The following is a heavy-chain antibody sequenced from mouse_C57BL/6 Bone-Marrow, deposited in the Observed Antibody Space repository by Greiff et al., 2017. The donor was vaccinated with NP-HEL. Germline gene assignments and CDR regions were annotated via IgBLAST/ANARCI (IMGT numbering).Heavy chain of an antibody. CDR1: GFTFSDYY. CDR3: ARHGTWYFDV. Sequence: EVQLVESGGGLVQPGGSLKLSCAASGFTFSDYYMYWVRQTPEKRLEWVAYISNSGGSTYYPDTVKGRFTISRDNAKNTLYLQMSRLKSEDTAMYYCARHGTWYFDVWGTGTTVTVSS. D-gene: IGHD1-1*01. CDR2: ISNSGGST. V-gene: IGHV5-12*01. J-gene: IGHJ1*03.